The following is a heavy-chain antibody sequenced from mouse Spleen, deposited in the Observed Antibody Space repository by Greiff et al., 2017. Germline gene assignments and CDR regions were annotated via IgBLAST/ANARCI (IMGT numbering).Heavy chain of an antibody. CDR3: ARKVYGKDWYFDV. J-gene: IGHJ1*01. D-gene: IGHD2-1*01. Sequence: VQGVESGPGLVQPSQSLSITCTVSGFSLTSYGVHWVRQSPGKGLEWLGVIWSGGSTDYNAAFISRLSISKDNSKSQVFFKMNSLQANDTAIYYCARKVYGKDWYFDVWGAGTTVTVSS. CDR1: GFSLTSYG. CDR2: IWSGGST. V-gene: IGHV2-2*02.